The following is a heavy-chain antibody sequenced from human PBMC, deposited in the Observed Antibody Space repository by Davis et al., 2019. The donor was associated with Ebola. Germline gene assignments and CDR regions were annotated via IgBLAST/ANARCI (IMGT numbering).Heavy chain of an antibody. V-gene: IGHV3-30*02. CDR1: GFTFSSYG. J-gene: IGHJ3*02. Sequence: GESLKISCAASGFTFSSYGMHWVRQAPGKGLEWVAVIWYDGSNKYYADSVKGRFTISRDNSKNTLYLQMNSLRAEDTAVYYCAKDRVPAADAFDIWGQGTMVAVSS. CDR2: IWYDGSNK. CDR3: AKDRVPAADAFDI. D-gene: IGHD2-2*01.